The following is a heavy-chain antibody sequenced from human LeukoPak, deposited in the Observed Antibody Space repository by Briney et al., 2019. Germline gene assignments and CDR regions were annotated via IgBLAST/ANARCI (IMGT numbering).Heavy chain of an antibody. J-gene: IGHJ4*02. CDR1: GGSFSGYY. Sequence: SETLSLTCAVYGGSFSGYYWSWIRQPPGKGLEWIGEINHSGSINYNPSLKSRVTISVDTSKNQFSLKLSSVAAADTAVYYCAGGGPRYYDSSGYSLWGQGTLVTVSS. CDR3: AGGGPRYYDSSGYSL. CDR2: INHSGSI. V-gene: IGHV4-34*01. D-gene: IGHD3-22*01.